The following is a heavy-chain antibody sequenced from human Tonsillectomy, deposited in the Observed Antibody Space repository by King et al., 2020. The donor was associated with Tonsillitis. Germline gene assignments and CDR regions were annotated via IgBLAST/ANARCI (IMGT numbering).Heavy chain of an antibody. V-gene: IGHV3-11*01. CDR3: AREARSDYCSGGTCQVDL. J-gene: IGHJ5*02. Sequence: VQLVESGGGLVTPGGSLRLSCAASGFTFSDYQMSWIRQAPGKGLEWVSYIGRDGGNIFYIDSVKGRFTISRDHSANSLYLQMNSLRAEDTAVYYCAREARSDYCSGGTCQVDLWGMGPRVTVSS. CDR1: GFTFSDYQ. D-gene: IGHD2-15*01. CDR2: IGRDGGNI.